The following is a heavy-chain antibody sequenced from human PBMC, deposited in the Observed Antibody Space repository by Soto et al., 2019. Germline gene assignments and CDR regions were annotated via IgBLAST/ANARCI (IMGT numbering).Heavy chain of an antibody. J-gene: IGHJ3*02. Sequence: GESLKISCKGSGYSFTSYWIGWVRQMPGKGLEWMGIIYPGDSDTRYSPSFQGQVTISADKSISTAYLQWSSLKASDTAMYYCARVIARLTDDDAFDIWGQGTMVTVSS. CDR3: ARVIARLTDDDAFDI. D-gene: IGHD7-27*01. CDR1: GYSFTSYW. CDR2: IYPGDSDT. V-gene: IGHV5-51*01.